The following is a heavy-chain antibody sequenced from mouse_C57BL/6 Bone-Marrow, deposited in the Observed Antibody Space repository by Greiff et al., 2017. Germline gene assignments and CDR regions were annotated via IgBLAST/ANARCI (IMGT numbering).Heavy chain of an antibody. CDR1: GYAFSSSW. CDR2: IYPGDGDT. J-gene: IGHJ3*01. CDR3: ARGGATMVPTTGEFAY. D-gene: IGHD2-13*01. V-gene: IGHV1-82*01. Sequence: QVQLQQSGPELVKPGASVKISCKASGYAFSSSWMNWVKQRPGKGLEWIGRIYPGDGDTNYNGKFKGKATLTADKSSSTAYMQLSSLTSEDSAVYFCARGGATMVPTTGEFAYWGQGTLVTVSA.